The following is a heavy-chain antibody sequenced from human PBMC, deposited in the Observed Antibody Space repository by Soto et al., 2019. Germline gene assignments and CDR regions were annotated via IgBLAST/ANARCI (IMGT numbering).Heavy chain of an antibody. CDR3: DRHQKDGYIDY. V-gene: IGHV5-51*01. CDR2: VYPGDSET. J-gene: IGHJ4*02. CDR1: GYNFISYW. Sequence: PGEYLKISCKGSGYNFISYWIAWVRHMPGKGLEWMGIVYPGDSETRYSPSFEGQVTISADKSISTAYLQWSSLKASDTAMYYCDRHQKDGYIDYWGQGTLVTVFS.